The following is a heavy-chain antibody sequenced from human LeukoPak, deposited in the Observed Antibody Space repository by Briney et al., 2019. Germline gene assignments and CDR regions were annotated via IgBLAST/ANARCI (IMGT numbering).Heavy chain of an antibody. V-gene: IGHV6-1*01. CDR1: GDSVSSNSAA. D-gene: IGHD6-13*01. J-gene: IGHJ4*02. Sequence: SQTLSLTCAISGDSVSSNSAAWNWIRQSPSRGLEWLGRTYYRSKWYNDYAVSVKSRITINPDTSKNQFSLQLTSVTPEDTAVYYCARVSSSWSPSLSVTHYFDSWGQGALVTVSS. CDR2: TYYRSKWYN. CDR3: ARVSSSWSPSLSVTHYFDS.